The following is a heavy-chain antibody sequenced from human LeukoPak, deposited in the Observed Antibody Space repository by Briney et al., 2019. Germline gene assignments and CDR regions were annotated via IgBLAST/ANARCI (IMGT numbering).Heavy chain of an antibody. Sequence: PGRSLRLSCAASGFTFSSYAMHWVRQAPGKGLEWVALISFDEIQRYHADSVKGRFTISRDTSQNTLYLYINSLRVEDTAVYYCAKGVVPAARLGTYSFYGMDVWGQGTTVTVSS. CDR1: GFTFSSYA. J-gene: IGHJ6*02. CDR2: ISFDEIQR. V-gene: IGHV3-30-3*01. D-gene: IGHD2-2*01. CDR3: AKGVVPAARLGTYSFYGMDV.